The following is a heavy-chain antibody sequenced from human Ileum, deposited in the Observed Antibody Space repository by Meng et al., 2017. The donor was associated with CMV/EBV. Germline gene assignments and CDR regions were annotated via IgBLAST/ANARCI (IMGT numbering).Heavy chain of an antibody. J-gene: IGHJ6*02. CDR1: GFTFSGFW. V-gene: IGHV3-7*01. CDR2: LNQAGNDR. CDR3: ASIGDGYMRAYSNGMGV. D-gene: IGHD5-24*01. Sequence: GGSLRLSCEGYGFTFSGFWLTWVRLPPGKGLEWVACLNQAGNDRYHVDSVKGRFTISRDNAKNSLYLQMNSLRDEDTAVYYCASIGDGYMRAYSNGMGVWGQGTTVTVSS.